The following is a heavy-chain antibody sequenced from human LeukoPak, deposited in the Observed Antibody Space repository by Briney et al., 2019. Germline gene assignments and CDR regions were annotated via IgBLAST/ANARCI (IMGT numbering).Heavy chain of an antibody. CDR3: SRTSIVGPTEIDY. CDR1: GFTFSNYY. D-gene: IGHD1-26*01. V-gene: IGHV3-7*03. Sequence: GGSLRLSCTASGFTFSNYYMNWVRQAPGKGLEWVGYIKGDGSYTNYVASVKGRFTISRDNTKNSLYLQMNSLRAEDTAVYYCSRTSIVGPTEIDYWGQGTLVTVSS. CDR2: IKGDGSYT. J-gene: IGHJ4*02.